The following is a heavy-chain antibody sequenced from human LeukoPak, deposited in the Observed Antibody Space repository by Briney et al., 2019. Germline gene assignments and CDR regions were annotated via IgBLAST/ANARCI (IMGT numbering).Heavy chain of an antibody. CDR1: GFTFSSYS. CDR2: ISSSSSYI. CDR3: ARRDYGDPGLGY. J-gene: IGHJ4*02. Sequence: GGSLRLSCAASGFTFSSYSMNWVRQAPGKGLEWVSSISSSSSYIYYADSVKGRFTISRDNAKNSLYLQMNSLRAEDTAVYYCARRDYGDPGLGYWGQGTLVTVSS. V-gene: IGHV3-21*01. D-gene: IGHD4-17*01.